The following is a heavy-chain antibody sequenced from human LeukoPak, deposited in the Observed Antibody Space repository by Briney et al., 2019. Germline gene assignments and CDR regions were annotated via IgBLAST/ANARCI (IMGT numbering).Heavy chain of an antibody. CDR2: ISSGDST. CDR1: GFTVNNKY. D-gene: IGHD6-25*01. J-gene: IGHJ4*02. CDR3: GRDLIGTAASWDS. V-gene: IGHV3-53*01. Sequence: XAASGFTVNNKYMNWVRQAPGKGXEWVSVISSGDSTYYADSVKGRFTISRDNSKNTLYLQMNSLRVEDTAVYYCGRDLIGTAASWDSWGQGTLVTVSS.